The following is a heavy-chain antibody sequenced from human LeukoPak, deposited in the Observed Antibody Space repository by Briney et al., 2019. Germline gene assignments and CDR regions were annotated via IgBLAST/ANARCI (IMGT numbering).Heavy chain of an antibody. Sequence: ASETLSLTCTVSGGSISSSSYYWGWIRQPPGKGLEWVSTISGHGGSTYYADSVKGRFTISRDNSKNTLYVQMNSLRAEDTAVYYCAKDVVAVPAAGDAFDVWGQGTMVTVSS. V-gene: IGHV3-23*01. J-gene: IGHJ3*01. CDR3: AKDVVAVPAAGDAFDV. CDR2: ISGHGGST. CDR1: GGSISSSSYY. D-gene: IGHD2-2*01.